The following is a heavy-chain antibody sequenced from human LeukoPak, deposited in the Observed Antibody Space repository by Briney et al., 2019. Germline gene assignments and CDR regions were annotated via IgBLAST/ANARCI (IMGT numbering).Heavy chain of an antibody. V-gene: IGHV3-23*01. J-gene: IGHJ4*02. CDR3: AKGNYYDSSGYFPFDY. CDR2: ISGSGGST. D-gene: IGHD3-22*01. CDR1: GFTFSSYA. Sequence: GGSLRLSCAASGFTFSSYAMSWVRQAPGKGLEWVSAISGSGGSTYYADSVKGRFTISRDNSKNTLYLQMNSLRAEDTAVYYCAKGNYYDSSGYFPFDYWGQGTLVTVSS.